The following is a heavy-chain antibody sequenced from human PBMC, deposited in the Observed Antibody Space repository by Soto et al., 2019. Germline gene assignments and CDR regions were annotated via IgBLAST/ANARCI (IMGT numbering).Heavy chain of an antibody. D-gene: IGHD3-22*01. V-gene: IGHV4-59*01. CDR2: IYYSGST. Sequence: PSETLSLTCTVSGGSISSYYWSWTRQPPGKGLEWIGYIYYSGSTNYNPSLKSRVTISVDTSKNQFSLKLSSVTAADTAVYYCARGFGYYDSSGYVDYWGQGTLVTVSS. CDR3: ARGFGYYDSSGYVDY. CDR1: GGSISSYY. J-gene: IGHJ4*02.